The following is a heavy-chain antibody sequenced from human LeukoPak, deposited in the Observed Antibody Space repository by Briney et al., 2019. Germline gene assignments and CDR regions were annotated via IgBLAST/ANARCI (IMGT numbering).Heavy chain of an antibody. J-gene: IGHJ4*02. D-gene: IGHD3-22*01. Sequence: GGSLRLSCAASGNYWMHWVRQAPGKGLVWVSHINGDGSWTSYADSVKGRFTISKDNAKNTVYLQMNNLRAEDTAIYYCVGNYYDSSGLDYWGQGTLVTVSS. V-gene: IGHV3-74*01. CDR3: VGNYYDSSGLDY. CDR1: GNYW. CDR2: INGDGSWT.